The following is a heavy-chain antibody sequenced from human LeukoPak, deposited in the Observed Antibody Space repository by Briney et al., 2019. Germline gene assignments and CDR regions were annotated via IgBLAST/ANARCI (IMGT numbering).Heavy chain of an antibody. CDR1: GGSISSTSYY. V-gene: IGHV4-39*01. Sequence: SETLSLTCSVSGGSISSTSYYWGWIRQPPGKGLEWIGSISYSGSTYYNPSLKSRVTISVDTSKNQFSLKVSSVTAADTAVYYCARTGFEYCSGDRCHPYWGQGTLVTVST. CDR3: ARTGFEYCSGDRCHPY. D-gene: IGHD2-15*01. J-gene: IGHJ4*02. CDR2: ISYSGST.